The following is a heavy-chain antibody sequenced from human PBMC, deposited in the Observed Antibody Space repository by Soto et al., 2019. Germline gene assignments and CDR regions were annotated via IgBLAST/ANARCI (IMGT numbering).Heavy chain of an antibody. CDR3: GGGVLH. V-gene: IGHV4-31*03. J-gene: IGHJ4*01. Sequence: QVQLQESGPGLVQPSQTLSLTCTVSGGSISSGGYYWSWIRPHPGTGLEWIGHISYSGSTYYNTSLKSRVNISVDTTRNQFSLIVNAVTAADTAVYYCGGGVLHWGQGTLVTVSS. CDR2: ISYSGST. CDR1: GGSISSGGYY.